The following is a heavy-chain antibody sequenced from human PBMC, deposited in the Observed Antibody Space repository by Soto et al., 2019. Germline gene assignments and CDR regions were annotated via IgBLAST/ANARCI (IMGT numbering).Heavy chain of an antibody. Sequence: QVQLQESGPGLVKPSETLSLTCTVSGDSVSSGSYYWSWIRQPPGKGLECIGYIYYSGSTNYNPSLKSRVSISEDTSKNQCSLKLSSVTAADTAVYYCARGGGGTASFDSWGQGTLVTVSS. V-gene: IGHV4-61*01. D-gene: IGHD5-18*01. CDR1: GDSVSSGSYY. CDR2: IYYSGST. J-gene: IGHJ4*02. CDR3: ARGGGGTASFDS.